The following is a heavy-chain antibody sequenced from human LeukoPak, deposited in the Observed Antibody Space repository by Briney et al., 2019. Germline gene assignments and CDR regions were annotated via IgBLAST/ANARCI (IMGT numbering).Heavy chain of an antibody. CDR3: ARSGYSYYYYMDV. V-gene: IGHV3-20*04. CDR1: GFTFDDYG. J-gene: IGHJ6*03. CDR2: INWNGGST. D-gene: IGHD6-25*01. Sequence: GGSLRLSCAASGFTFDDYGMSWVRQARGKGLEWVSGINWNGGSTGYADSVKGRFTISRDNAKNSLYLQMNSLRAEDTALYYCARSGYSYYYYMDVWGKGTTVTVSS.